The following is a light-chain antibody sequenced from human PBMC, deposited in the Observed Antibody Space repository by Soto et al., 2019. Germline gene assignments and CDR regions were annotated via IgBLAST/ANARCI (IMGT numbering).Light chain of an antibody. Sequence: ILMTQSPATLSVSPGERATLSCRASQSVSNNLAWYQQKPGQAPRLLIYDASTRATGIPARFSGSGSGTEFTLTICGLQSEDFAVYYCQQYNNWPPWTSGQGTKVEMK. J-gene: IGKJ1*01. V-gene: IGKV3-15*01. CDR1: QSVSNN. CDR2: DAS. CDR3: QQYNNWPPWT.